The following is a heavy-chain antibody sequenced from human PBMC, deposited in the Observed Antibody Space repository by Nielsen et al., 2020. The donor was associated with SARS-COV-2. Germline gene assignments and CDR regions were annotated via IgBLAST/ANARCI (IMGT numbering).Heavy chain of an antibody. V-gene: IGHV1-3*01. J-gene: IGHJ4*02. D-gene: IGHD7-27*01. CDR3: ASPLGP. CDR2: IHAGNGNT. CDR1: GNTFTTNV. Sequence: ASVMVSCKASGNTFTTNVMHWVRQAPGQRLEWVGWIHAGNGNTQYSRKFQDRVTITRDTSASTVYMELSSLRSEDSAVYYCASPLGPWGQGTLVTVSS.